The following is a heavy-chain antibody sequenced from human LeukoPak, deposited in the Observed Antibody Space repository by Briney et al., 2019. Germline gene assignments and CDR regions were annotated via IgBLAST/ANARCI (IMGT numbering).Heavy chain of an antibody. CDR3: VRDRRGSGWPFNWFDP. V-gene: IGHV3-30*04. CDR1: GFTFSSYA. Sequence: GGSLRLSCAASGFTFSSYAMHWVRQAPGKGLEWVAVISYDGSNKYYADSVKGRFTISRDNSKNTLYLQMNSLRAEDTAVYYCVRDRRGSGWPFNWFDPWGQGTLVTVSS. CDR2: ISYDGSNK. D-gene: IGHD6-19*01. J-gene: IGHJ5*02.